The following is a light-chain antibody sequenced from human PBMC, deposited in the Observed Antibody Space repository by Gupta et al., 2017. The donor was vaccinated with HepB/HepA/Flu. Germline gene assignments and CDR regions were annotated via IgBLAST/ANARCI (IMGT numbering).Light chain of an antibody. CDR1: QDISNY. CDR2: DAS. J-gene: IGKJ4*01. CDR3: QQYENLSPPGLT. V-gene: IGKV1-33*01. Sequence: DIQMTQSPSSLSASVGDRVTITCQASQDISNYLNWYQQKPGKAPKLLIYDASNLETGVPPRFSGSGYWTDFTFTISSLLPEEIATYNCQQYENLSPPGLTFGGGTRVEIK.